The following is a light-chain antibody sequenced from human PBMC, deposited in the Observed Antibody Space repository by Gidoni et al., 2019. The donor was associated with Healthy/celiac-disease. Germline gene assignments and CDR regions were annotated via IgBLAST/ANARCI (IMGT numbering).Light chain of an antibody. CDR2: GAA. CDR1: QSVSSSY. V-gene: IGKV3-20*01. CDR3: QRYGSSPGGMYT. Sequence: EIVFTQSPGTLSLSPGERATLSCRASQSVSSSYLAWYQQKPGQAPRLLIYGAASRSTGIPDRFSGSGSGTDFTLTISRLEPEDFAVYYCQRYGSSPGGMYTFGQGTKLEIK. J-gene: IGKJ2*01.